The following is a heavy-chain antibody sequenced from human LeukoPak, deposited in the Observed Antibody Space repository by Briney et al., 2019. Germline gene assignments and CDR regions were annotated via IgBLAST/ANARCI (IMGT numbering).Heavy chain of an antibody. CDR2: IYSGGST. CDR3: AKGNTANRNPNFDY. CDR1: GVTVSNNY. J-gene: IGHJ4*02. Sequence: PGGSLRLSCAASGVTVSNNYMNWVRQAPGKGLEWVSLIYSGGSTYYADSVKGRFTISRDNSKNTLYLQMNSLRAGDTAVYYCAKGNTANRNPNFDYWGQGTLVTVSS. V-gene: IGHV3-66*01. D-gene: IGHD5-18*01.